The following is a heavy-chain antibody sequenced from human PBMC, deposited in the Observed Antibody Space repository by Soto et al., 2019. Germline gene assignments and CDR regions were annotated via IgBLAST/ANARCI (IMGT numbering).Heavy chain of an antibody. D-gene: IGHD6-13*01. CDR3: AHSGQLVVNYFDY. V-gene: IGHV2-5*02. CDR2: IYWDDDK. Sequence: GACPTLVKPPQNLTPTCTLSGFPLHPNGGGVGWIPPSPGKALEWLALIYWDDDKRYSPSLKSRLTITKDTSKNQVVLTMTNMDPVDTATYYCAHSGQLVVNYFDYWGQGTLVTVSS. J-gene: IGHJ4*02. CDR1: GFPLHPNGGG.